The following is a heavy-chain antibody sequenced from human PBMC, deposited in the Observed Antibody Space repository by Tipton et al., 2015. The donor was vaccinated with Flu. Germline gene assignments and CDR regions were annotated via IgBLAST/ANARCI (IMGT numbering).Heavy chain of an antibody. CDR1: GDSIASRYF. V-gene: IGHV4-38-2*02. D-gene: IGHD4-17*01. J-gene: IGHJ3*02. CDR3: ARDSDYGDYENAFDI. Sequence: LRLSCSVSGDSIASRYFWGWIRQPPGKGLEWIGNIFRSGDKYVNPSLKSRVALSVDSSKNQFFLKLSSVTAADTAVYYCARDSDYGDYENAFDIWGQGTMVTISS. CDR2: IFRSGDK.